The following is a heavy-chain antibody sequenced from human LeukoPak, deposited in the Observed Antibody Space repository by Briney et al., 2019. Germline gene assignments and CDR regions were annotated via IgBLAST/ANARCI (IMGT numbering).Heavy chain of an antibody. CDR2: INQDGSDK. CDR3: VGGDY. Sequence: TGGSLRLSCAASGLTFSIHWMIWVRQAPGKGLECVANINQDGSDKYYVDSVKGRFTISRDNTKNSLYLQMNSLRAEDTAVYYCVGGDYWGQGTLVTVSS. V-gene: IGHV3-7*01. CDR1: GLTFSIHW. J-gene: IGHJ4*02.